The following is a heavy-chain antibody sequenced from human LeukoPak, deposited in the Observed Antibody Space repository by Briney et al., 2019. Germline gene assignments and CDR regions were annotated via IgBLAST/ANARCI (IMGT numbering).Heavy chain of an antibody. D-gene: IGHD5-12*01. CDR3: ARQRRGGYSLT. Sequence: GESLKISCKGSGYSFTSYWIGWVRQMPGKGLEWMGIVYPSDSDTKYSPSFQGQVTISADKSISTAYLQWSSLKASDTAIYYCARQRRGGYSLTWGQGTLVTVSS. V-gene: IGHV5-51*01. CDR1: GYSFTSYW. CDR2: VYPSDSDT. J-gene: IGHJ5*02.